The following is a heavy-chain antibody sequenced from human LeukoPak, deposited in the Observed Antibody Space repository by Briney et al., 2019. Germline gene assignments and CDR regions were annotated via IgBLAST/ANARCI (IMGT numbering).Heavy chain of an antibody. V-gene: IGHV3-33*01. CDR3: ARDRAVSNAFDI. CDR2: IWYDGSNK. J-gene: IGHJ3*02. CDR1: ELTFSSYG. Sequence: GGSLRLSCAASELTFSSYGMHWVRQAPGKGLEWVAVIWYDGSNKYYADSVKGRFTISRDNSKNTLYLQMNSLRAEDTAVYYCARDRAVSNAFDIWGQGTMVTVSS. D-gene: IGHD2-8*01.